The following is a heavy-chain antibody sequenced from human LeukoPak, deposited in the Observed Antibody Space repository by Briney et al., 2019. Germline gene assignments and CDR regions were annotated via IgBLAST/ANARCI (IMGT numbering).Heavy chain of an antibody. CDR2: INGGGNTT. D-gene: IGHD6-19*01. Sequence: GGSLRLSCAASGFSFATYGISWVRQAPGRGLEWVSTINGGGNTTFYADSVKGRFTISRDNSKNTLYLHMDSLRPDDTAIYYCTKELHVAVAVADYYYFYMDVWGRGTAVNGSS. CDR3: TKELHVAVAVADYYYFYMDV. V-gene: IGHV3-23*01. J-gene: IGHJ6*03. CDR1: GFSFATYG.